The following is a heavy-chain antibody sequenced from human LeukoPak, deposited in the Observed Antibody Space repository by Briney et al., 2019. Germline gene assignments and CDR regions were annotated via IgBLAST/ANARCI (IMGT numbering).Heavy chain of an antibody. Sequence: GGSLRLSCAASGFTFSSYGMHWVRQAPGKGLEWVAVIWYDGSNKYYADSVKGRFTISRDNSKNTLYLQMNSLRAEDTAVYYCARDTYDSSGYYYFDYWGQGTLVTVSS. CDR3: ARDTYDSSGYYYFDY. CDR1: GFTFSSYG. V-gene: IGHV3-33*01. D-gene: IGHD3-22*01. J-gene: IGHJ4*02. CDR2: IWYDGSNK.